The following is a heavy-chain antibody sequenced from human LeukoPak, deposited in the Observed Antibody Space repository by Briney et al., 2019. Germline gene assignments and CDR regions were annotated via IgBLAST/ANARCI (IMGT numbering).Heavy chain of an antibody. CDR1: GFSFSTYW. CDR3: ARGLGSPGTYCGGYCSVDY. V-gene: IGHV3-7*01. Sequence: PGGSLRLSCAASGFSFSTYWMTWVRQAPGKGLEWVANMKQDGSEKYFVDSVKGRFTISRDNGKNSVYLQMNGLRADDTAVYYCARGLGSPGTYCGGYCSVDYWGQGTLVTVSS. D-gene: IGHD2-21*02. CDR2: MKQDGSEK. J-gene: IGHJ4*02.